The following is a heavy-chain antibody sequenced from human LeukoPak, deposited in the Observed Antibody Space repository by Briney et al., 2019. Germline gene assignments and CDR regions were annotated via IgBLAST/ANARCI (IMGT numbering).Heavy chain of an antibody. CDR3: ARDARRGSSGWYDWFDP. J-gene: IGHJ5*02. Sequence: GESLRLSCTASGFTFSNFWMGWVRQAPGKGLEWVAVISYDGSNKYYADSVKGRFTISRDNSKNTLYLQMNSLRAEDTAVYYCARDARRGSSGWYDWFDPWGQGTLVTVSS. CDR1: GFTFSNFW. D-gene: IGHD6-19*01. CDR2: ISYDGSNK. V-gene: IGHV3-30-3*01.